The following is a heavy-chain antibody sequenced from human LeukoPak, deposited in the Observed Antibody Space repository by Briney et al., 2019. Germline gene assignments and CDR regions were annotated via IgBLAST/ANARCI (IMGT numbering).Heavy chain of an antibody. J-gene: IGHJ6*02. V-gene: IGHV3-21*01. D-gene: IGHD6-6*01. CDR2: ISSSSSYI. Sequence: KPGGSLRLSCAASGFTFSSYAMSWVRQAPGKGLEWVSSISSSSSYIYYADSVKGRFTISRDNAKNSLYLQLNSLRAEDTAVYYCARDQKAARKIYGMDVWGQGTRSPSP. CDR1: GFTFSSYA. CDR3: ARDQKAARKIYGMDV.